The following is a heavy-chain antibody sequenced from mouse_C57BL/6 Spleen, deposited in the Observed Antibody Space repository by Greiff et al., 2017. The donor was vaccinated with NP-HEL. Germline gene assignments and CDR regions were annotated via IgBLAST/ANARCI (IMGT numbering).Heavy chain of an antibody. V-gene: IGHV1-26*01. J-gene: IGHJ2*01. CDR3: AREGLRQGGVEYFDY. CDR1: GYTFTDYY. D-gene: IGHD2-4*01. Sequence: EVQLQQSGPELVKPGASVKISCKASGYTFTDYYMNWVKQSHGKSLEWIGDINPNNGGTSYNQKFKGKATLTVDKSSSTAYMELRSLTSEDSAVYYCAREGLRQGGVEYFDYWGQGTTLTVSS. CDR2: INPNNGGT.